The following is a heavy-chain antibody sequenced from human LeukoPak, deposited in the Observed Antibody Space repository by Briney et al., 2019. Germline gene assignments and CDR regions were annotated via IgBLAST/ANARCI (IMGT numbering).Heavy chain of an antibody. J-gene: IGHJ5*02. V-gene: IGHV4-31*03. D-gene: IGHD6-13*01. Sequence: SSETLSLTCTVSGGSISSGGYYWSWIRQHPGKGLEWIGYIYYSGSTYYNPSLKSRVTISVDTSKNQFSLKLSSVTAADTAVYYCARLYSSSWDNWFDPWGQGTLVTVSS. CDR3: ARLYSSSWDNWFDP. CDR2: IYYSGST. CDR1: GGSISSGGYY.